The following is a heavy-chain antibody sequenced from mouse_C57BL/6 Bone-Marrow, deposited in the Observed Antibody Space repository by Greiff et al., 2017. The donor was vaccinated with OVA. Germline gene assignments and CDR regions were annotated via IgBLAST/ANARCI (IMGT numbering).Heavy chain of an antibody. CDR1: GYTFTSYG. V-gene: IGHV1-81*01. Sequence: VKVVESGAELARPGASVKLSCKASGYTFTSYGISWVKQRTGQGLEWIGEIYPRSGNTYYNEKFKGKATLTADKSSSTAYMELRSLTSEDSAVYFCASYYYGSRGFAYWGQGTLVTVSA. CDR2: IYPRSGNT. J-gene: IGHJ3*01. CDR3: ASYYYGSRGFAY. D-gene: IGHD1-1*01.